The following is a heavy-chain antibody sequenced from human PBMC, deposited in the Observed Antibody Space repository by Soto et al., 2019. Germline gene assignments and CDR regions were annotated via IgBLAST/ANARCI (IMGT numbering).Heavy chain of an antibody. Sequence: QVQVVESGGGVVQPGRSLRLSCAASGFTFSSYGMHWVRQAPGKGLEWVAVISYDGSNKYYADSVKGRFTISRDNSKNTLYLQMNSLRAEDTAVYYCAKERVDIVVVPAAMHYYYYMDVWGKGTTVTVSS. D-gene: IGHD2-2*03. CDR1: GFTFSSYG. CDR3: AKERVDIVVVPAAMHYYYYMDV. CDR2: ISYDGSNK. V-gene: IGHV3-30*18. J-gene: IGHJ6*03.